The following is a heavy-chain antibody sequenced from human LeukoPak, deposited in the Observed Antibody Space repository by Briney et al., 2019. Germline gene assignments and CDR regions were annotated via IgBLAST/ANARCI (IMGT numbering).Heavy chain of an antibody. J-gene: IGHJ4*02. Sequence: GGTLRLSCAVSGFTFSSYGMSWVRQAPGEGLEWVSAISDSGGSTYYTDSVKGRFTISRDNSKNTLYLQMNSLRAEDTAVYYCASILLWYVYDYWGQGTLVTVSS. CDR1: GFTFSSYG. V-gene: IGHV3-23*01. CDR2: ISDSGGST. D-gene: IGHD3-10*01. CDR3: ASILLWYVYDY.